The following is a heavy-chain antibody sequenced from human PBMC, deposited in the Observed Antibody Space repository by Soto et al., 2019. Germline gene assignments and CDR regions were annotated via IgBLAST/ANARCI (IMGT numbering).Heavy chain of an antibody. CDR1: GFTFSSYA. CDR2: ISSNGGST. Sequence: XGSLRVSFSASGFTFSSYAMHWVRQAPGKGLEYVSAISSNGGSTYYADSVKGRFTISRDNSKNTLYLQMSSLRAEDTAVYYCVKLLLRRHPLGPADYWGQGTLVTVSS. V-gene: IGHV3-64D*06. CDR3: VKLLLRRHPLGPADY. J-gene: IGHJ4*02. D-gene: IGHD7-27*01.